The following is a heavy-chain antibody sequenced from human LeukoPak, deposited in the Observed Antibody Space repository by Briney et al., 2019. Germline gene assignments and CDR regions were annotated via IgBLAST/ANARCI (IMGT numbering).Heavy chain of an antibody. CDR3: ARMTTGTFDY. CDR1: GFTFSSYA. Sequence: GGSLRLSCAASGFTFSSYAMHWVRQAPGKGLEWVEVISYDGSNKYYADSVKGRFTISRDNSKNTLYLQMNSLRAEDTAVYYCARMTTGTFDYWGQGTLVTVSS. CDR2: ISYDGSNK. V-gene: IGHV3-30-3*01. D-gene: IGHD4-17*01. J-gene: IGHJ4*02.